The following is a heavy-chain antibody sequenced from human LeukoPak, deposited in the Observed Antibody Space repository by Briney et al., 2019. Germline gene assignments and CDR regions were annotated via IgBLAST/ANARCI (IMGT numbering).Heavy chain of an antibody. Sequence: SQTLSLACAVSGGSISSGGYSWSWIRQPPGKGLEWMGHIHTSGASRYYPSLESRLTLSIDTSRNHLSLELTSVTAADTAVYFCARLGSYHDFWGQGALVTVSS. CDR1: GGSISSGGYS. D-gene: IGHD1-26*01. CDR2: IHTSGAS. V-gene: IGHV4-61*09. CDR3: ARLGSYHDF. J-gene: IGHJ4*02.